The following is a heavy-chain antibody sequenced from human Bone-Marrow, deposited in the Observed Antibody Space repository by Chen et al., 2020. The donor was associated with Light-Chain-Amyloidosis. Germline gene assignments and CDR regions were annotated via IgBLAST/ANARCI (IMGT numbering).Heavy chain of an antibody. D-gene: IGHD2-15*01. J-gene: IGHJ4*02. Sequence: QVQLVQSGGGVVQPGRSLRLSCEASGFTFSTYIMQWVRQAPGKGLEGLSVISPYGNKQHSSYSVGGRFIVSRDNSKSMLFLQMNSLRPEDTSTYYCVKAGGGWGQGTLVAVSS. V-gene: IGHV3-30*18. CDR3: VKAGGG. CDR2: ISPYGNKQ. CDR1: GFTFSTYI.